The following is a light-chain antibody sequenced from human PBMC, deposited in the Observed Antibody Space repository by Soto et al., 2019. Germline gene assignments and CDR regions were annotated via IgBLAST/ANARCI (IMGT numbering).Light chain of an antibody. J-gene: IGKJ4*01. Sequence: ETVLTQSPATLSLSPGERATLSCRASQSSSIYLAWYQQKPGQAPRLLIYDASNRATGIPARFSGSGSGTDFTLTISSLEPEDSAIYYCQQRSDWPPLTFGGGTKVEIK. CDR1: QSSSIY. CDR3: QQRSDWPPLT. V-gene: IGKV3-11*01. CDR2: DAS.